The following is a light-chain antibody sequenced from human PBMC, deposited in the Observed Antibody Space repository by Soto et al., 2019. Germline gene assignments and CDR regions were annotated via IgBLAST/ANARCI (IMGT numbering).Light chain of an antibody. CDR3: CSYAGSNTYV. CDR2: YVS. Sequence: QPVLTQPRSVSGSPGQSVTISCTGTSSDVGTYNFVSWYQQHPGKAPKLMIYYVSDRPSGVPDRVSGSKSGNTASLTISGLQAEDEADYYCCSYAGSNTYVFGTGTKLTVL. J-gene: IGLJ1*01. CDR1: SSDVGTYNF. V-gene: IGLV2-11*01.